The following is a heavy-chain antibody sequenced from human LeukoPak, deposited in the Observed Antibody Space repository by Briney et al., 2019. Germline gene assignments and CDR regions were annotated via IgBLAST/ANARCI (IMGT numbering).Heavy chain of an antibody. CDR3: AKAGLAAAQGYFQH. D-gene: IGHD6-13*01. Sequence: GGSLRLSCAASGFTFSSYAMSGVRQARGRGVEWVSAISGSGGSTYYADSVKGRFTISRDNSKNTLYLQMNSLRAEDTAVYYCAKAGLAAAQGYFQHWGQGTLVTVSS. CDR2: ISGSGGST. CDR1: GFTFSSYA. V-gene: IGHV3-23*01. J-gene: IGHJ1*01.